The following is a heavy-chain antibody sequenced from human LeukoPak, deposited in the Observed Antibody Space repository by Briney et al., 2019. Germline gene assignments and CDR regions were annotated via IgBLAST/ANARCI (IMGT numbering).Heavy chain of an antibody. D-gene: IGHD5-18*01. CDR3: ARGRGYSHSNWVDP. V-gene: IGHV1-8*02. Sequence: GASVKVSCKASGYTFTSYDINWVRQATGQGLEWMGWMNPNSGNTGYAQKFQGRVTMTRNTSISTAYMELSSLRSEDTAVYYCARGRGYSHSNWVDPWGQGTMVTVSA. CDR1: GYTFTSYD. J-gene: IGHJ5*02. CDR2: MNPNSGNT.